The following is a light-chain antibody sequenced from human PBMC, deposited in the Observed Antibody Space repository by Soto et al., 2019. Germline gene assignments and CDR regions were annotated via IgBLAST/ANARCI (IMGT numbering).Light chain of an antibody. CDR3: QQDYNLPGLT. CDR1: QSVSSQ. V-gene: IGKV3-11*01. CDR2: DAS. Sequence: EIVWSHSPATLSFSVGERAAPSFRASQSVSSQLAWYQQRPGQAPRLLIYDASNRATGIPARFSGSGSGTDFTLTISSLEPEDFAVYYCQQDYNLPGLTFGGGTKVDIK. J-gene: IGKJ4*01.